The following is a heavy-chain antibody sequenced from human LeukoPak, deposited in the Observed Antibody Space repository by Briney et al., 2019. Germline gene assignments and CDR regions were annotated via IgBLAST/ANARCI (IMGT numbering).Heavy chain of an antibody. J-gene: IGHJ4*02. CDR3: AHYYGSGSYWTEYYFDY. CDR2: IKQDGSEK. CDR1: GFTFSSYW. Sequence: SGGSLRLSCAASGFTFSSYWMSCVRQAPGKGLEWVANIKQDGSEKYYVDSVKGRFTISRDNAKNSLYLQMNSLRAEDTAVYYCAHYYGSGSYWTEYYFDYWGQGTLVTVSS. D-gene: IGHD3-10*01. V-gene: IGHV3-7*02.